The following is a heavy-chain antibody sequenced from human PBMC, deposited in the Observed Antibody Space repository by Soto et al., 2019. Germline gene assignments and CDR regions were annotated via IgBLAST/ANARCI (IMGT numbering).Heavy chain of an antibody. J-gene: IGHJ6*03. Sequence: ASVKVSCKASGYTFTGYYMHWVRQAPGQGLEWMGWINPNSGGTNYAQKFQGWVTMTRDTSISTAYMELSRLRSDDTAVYYCARGFYCSSTSCYASYYMDVWGKGTTVTVSS. D-gene: IGHD2-2*01. CDR3: ARGFYCSSTSCYASYYMDV. CDR1: GYTFTGYY. V-gene: IGHV1-2*04. CDR2: INPNSGGT.